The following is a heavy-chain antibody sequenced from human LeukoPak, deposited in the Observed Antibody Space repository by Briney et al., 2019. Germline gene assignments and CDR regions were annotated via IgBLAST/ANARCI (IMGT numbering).Heavy chain of an antibody. J-gene: IGHJ5*02. CDR1: GFTFSSYA. D-gene: IGHD3-10*01. CDR2: ISGSGGST. V-gene: IGHV3-23*01. CDR3: AIVGGSGSYYNPRWFDP. Sequence: GGSLRLSCAASGFTFSSYAMSWVRQAPGKGLEWVSAISGSGGSTYYADSVKGRFTISKDNSKNTLYLQMNSLRAEDTAVYYCAIVGGSGSYYNPRWFDPWGQGTLVTVSS.